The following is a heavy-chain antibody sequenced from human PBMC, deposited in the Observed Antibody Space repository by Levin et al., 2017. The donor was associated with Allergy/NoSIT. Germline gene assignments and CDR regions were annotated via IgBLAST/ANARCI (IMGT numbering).Heavy chain of an antibody. V-gene: IGHV3-33*01. J-gene: IGHJ4*02. Sequence: GGSLRLSCAASGFTFSSYGMHWVRQAPGKGLEWVAVIWYDGSNKYYADSVKGRFTISRDNSKNTLYLQMNSLRAEDTAVYYCARVGTYSSSWYYFDYWGQGTLVTVSS. CDR1: GFTFSSYG. D-gene: IGHD6-13*01. CDR2: IWYDGSNK. CDR3: ARVGTYSSSWYYFDY.